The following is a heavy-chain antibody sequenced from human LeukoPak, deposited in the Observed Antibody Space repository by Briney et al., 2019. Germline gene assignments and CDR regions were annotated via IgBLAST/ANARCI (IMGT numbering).Heavy chain of an antibody. Sequence: PGGSLRLSCAASGFTFSSYPMYWIRQAPGKGLECVVVISYDGSNKYYADSVKGRFTISRDNSKNTLYLQMNSLRDEDTAVYYCARDPAYEAVVVYYGMDVWGQGTTVTVSS. D-gene: IGHD3-22*01. V-gene: IGHV3-30-3*01. CDR2: ISYDGSNK. CDR3: ARDPAYEAVVVYYGMDV. CDR1: GFTFSSYP. J-gene: IGHJ6*02.